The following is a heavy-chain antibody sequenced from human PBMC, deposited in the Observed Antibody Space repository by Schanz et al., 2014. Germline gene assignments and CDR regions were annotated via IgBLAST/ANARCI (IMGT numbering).Heavy chain of an antibody. CDR1: GFIFSNYG. D-gene: IGHD3-22*01. J-gene: IGHJ4*02. CDR2: ISGGGGTR. V-gene: IGHV3-23*04. Sequence: VQLVESGGGVVQPGGSLRLSCAASGFIFSNYGMHWVRQGPGKGLEWVSGISGGGGTRNYADSVKGRFTISRDNSKNTLYLQMNSLRAEDTAVYYCAKDPSHGDYDYYFDYWGQGTLVTVSS. CDR3: AKDPSHGDYDYYFDY.